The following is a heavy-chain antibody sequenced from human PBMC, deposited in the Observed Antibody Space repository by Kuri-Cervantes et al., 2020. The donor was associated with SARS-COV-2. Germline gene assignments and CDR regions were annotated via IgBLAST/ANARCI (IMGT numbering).Heavy chain of an antibody. J-gene: IGHJ4*02. Sequence: GESLKISCAASGFTFSSYSMNWVRQAPGKGLEWVSYISSSSSTIYYADSVKGRFTISRDNAKNSLYLQMNSLRAEDTAVYYCATERSPYYYDSSGHFDYWGQGTLVTVSS. V-gene: IGHV3-48*01. CDR1: GFTFSSYS. CDR3: ATERSPYYYDSSGHFDY. CDR2: ISSSSSTI. D-gene: IGHD3-22*01.